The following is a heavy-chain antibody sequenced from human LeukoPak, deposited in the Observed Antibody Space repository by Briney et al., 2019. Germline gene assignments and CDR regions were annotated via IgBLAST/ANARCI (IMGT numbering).Heavy chain of an antibody. D-gene: IGHD5-18*01. CDR1: GFTFSSYG. V-gene: IGHV3-21*01. J-gene: IGHJ4*02. CDR3: ARAGDNTTMVTQ. CDR2: ISSGSNYI. Sequence: PGGSLRLSRAASGFTFSSYGINWVRQAPGKGLEWVSFISSGSNYIYYADSVKGRFTISRDNAMNSLYLQMNSLRAEDTAVYYCARAGDNTTMVTQWGQGTLVTVSS.